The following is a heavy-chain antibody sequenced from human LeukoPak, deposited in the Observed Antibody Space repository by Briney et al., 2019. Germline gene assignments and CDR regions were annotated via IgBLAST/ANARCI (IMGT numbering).Heavy chain of an antibody. CDR2: ISGDNGDT. V-gene: IGHV1-18*01. D-gene: IGHD2-8*01. CDR3: ARDNDFDY. J-gene: IGHJ4*02. CDR1: GYTFTKYG. Sequence: GASVKVSCKASGYTFTKYGLTWVRQAPGQGLEWMGWISGDNGDTNYAQKLQGRVTMTRDMSTSTVYMELSSLRSEDTAVYYCARDNDFDYWGQGTLVTVSS.